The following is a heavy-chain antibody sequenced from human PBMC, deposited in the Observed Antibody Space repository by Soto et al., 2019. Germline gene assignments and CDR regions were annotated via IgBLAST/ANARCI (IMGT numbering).Heavy chain of an antibody. CDR1: GFSFSTYS. CDR3: AREETAWPLAYGLDV. D-gene: IGHD2-21*02. Sequence: GGSLRLSCEASGFSFSTYSMHWVRQAPGKGLEWLSSIGRRSDIYYADSVKGRFTISRDNAKNSVSLQMNSLRDEDTAVYYCAREETAWPLAYGLDVWGQGTTVTVSS. V-gene: IGHV3-21*01. J-gene: IGHJ6*02. CDR2: IGRRSDI.